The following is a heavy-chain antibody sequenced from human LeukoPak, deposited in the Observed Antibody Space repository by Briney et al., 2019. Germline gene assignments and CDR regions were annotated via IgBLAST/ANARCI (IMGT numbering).Heavy chain of an antibody. J-gene: IGHJ6*03. CDR1: GYAFSSYG. D-gene: IGHD4-17*01. V-gene: IGHV1-18*01. CDR3: ARRGGKNYGDYLLYYYYMDV. Sequence: ASVKVSCKASGYAFSSYGISWVRQAPGQGLEWMGWISTYNGDTHYAQKFQGRVTMTTDTSTSTAYMELRSLRSDDTAMYYCARRGGKNYGDYLLYYYYMDVWGKGTTVTVSS. CDR2: ISTYNGDT.